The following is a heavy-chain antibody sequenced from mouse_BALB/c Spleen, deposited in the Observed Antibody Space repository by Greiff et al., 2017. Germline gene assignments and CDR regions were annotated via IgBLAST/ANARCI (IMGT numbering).Heavy chain of an antibody. CDR3: ARAYDYDDAMDY. CDR2: ISDGGSYT. Sequence: EVKLMESGGGLVKPGGSLKLSCAASGFTFSDYYMYWVRQTPEKRLEWVATISDGGSYTYYPDSVKGRFTISRDNAKNNLYLQMSSLKSEDTAMYYCARAYDYDDAMDYWGQGTSVTVSS. D-gene: IGHD2-4*01. J-gene: IGHJ4*01. CDR1: GFTFSDYY. V-gene: IGHV5-4*02.